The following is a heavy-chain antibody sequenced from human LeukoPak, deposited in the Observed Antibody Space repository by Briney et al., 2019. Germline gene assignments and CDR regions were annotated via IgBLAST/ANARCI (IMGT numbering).Heavy chain of an antibody. J-gene: IGHJ4*02. D-gene: IGHD3-22*01. CDR3: AGSSGSKYYFDC. CDR1: GLTVSSNY. CDR2: VYSGGAT. Sequence: PGGSLRLSCAASGLTVSSNYMSWVRQAPGKGLEWVSIVYSGGATYYADSVKGRFTISRDNSKNTLYFQMNSLGAEDTAVYYCAGSSGSKYYFDCWGQGTLVTVSS. V-gene: IGHV3-53*01.